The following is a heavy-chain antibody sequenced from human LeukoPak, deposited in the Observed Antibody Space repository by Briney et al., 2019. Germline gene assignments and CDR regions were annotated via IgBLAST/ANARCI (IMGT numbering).Heavy chain of an antibody. CDR2: ISSSSSTI. V-gene: IGHV3-48*04. Sequence: GGSLRLSCAASGFTFSSYSMNWVRQAPGKGLEWVSYISSSSSTIYYADSVKGRFTISRDNAKNSLYLQMNSLRAEDTAVYYCARQSYCSSTSCYAWWFDSWGQGTLVTVSS. J-gene: IGHJ5*01. CDR1: GFTFSSYS. D-gene: IGHD2-2*01. CDR3: ARQSYCSSTSCYAWWFDS.